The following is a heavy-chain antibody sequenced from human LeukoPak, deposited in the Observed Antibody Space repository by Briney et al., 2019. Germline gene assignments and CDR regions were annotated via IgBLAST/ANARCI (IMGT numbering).Heavy chain of an antibody. D-gene: IGHD3-9*01. CDR2: IYSGGST. J-gene: IGHJ4*02. CDR3: ARVMYYDILTGPRQYYFDY. Sequence: GGSLRLSCAASGFTFSSYGMHWVRQAPGKGLEWVSVIYSGGSTYYADSVKGRFTISRDNSKNTLYLQMNSLRAEDTAVYYCARVMYYDILTGPRQYYFDYWGQGTLVTVSS. V-gene: IGHV3-NL1*01. CDR1: GFTFSSYG.